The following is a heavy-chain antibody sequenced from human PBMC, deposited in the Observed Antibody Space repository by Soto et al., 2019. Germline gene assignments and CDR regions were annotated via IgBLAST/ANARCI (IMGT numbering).Heavy chain of an antibody. D-gene: IGHD2-21*01. V-gene: IGHV1-8*01. CDR2: MNPNSNNT. J-gene: IGHJ5*01. CDR1: GYTFASYD. Sequence: QVQLVQSGAEVKTPGASVKVSCKASGYTFASYDMNWVRQAPGQGLEWMGWMNPNSNNTGYAQKFQGRLTMTRDIALSIAHMELSSLRNEDTAVYYCARXDGYHFNXLXXWG. CDR3: ARXDGYHFNXLXX.